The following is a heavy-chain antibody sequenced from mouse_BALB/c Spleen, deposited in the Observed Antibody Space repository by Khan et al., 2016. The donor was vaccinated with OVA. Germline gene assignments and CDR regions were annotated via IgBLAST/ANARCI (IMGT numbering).Heavy chain of an antibody. Sequence: EVKLMESGGGLVQPGGSRKLSCAASGFTFNNYGMHWVRQAPEKGLEWVAYISGDSNTIYYVDSVKGRFTISRDNPKNTLFLQMTRLMAEDTAMYYCATSYFYGYYFDYWGPGTTLTVS. J-gene: IGHJ2*01. V-gene: IGHV5-17*02. CDR1: GFTFNNYG. CDR3: ATSYFYGYYFDY. CDR2: ISGDSNTI. D-gene: IGHD1-1*01.